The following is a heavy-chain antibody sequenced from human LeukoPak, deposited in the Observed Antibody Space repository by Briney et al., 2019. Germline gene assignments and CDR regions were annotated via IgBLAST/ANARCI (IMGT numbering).Heavy chain of an antibody. J-gene: IGHJ3*02. V-gene: IGHV1-18*01. Sequence: ASVKVSCKASGYTFTSYGISWVRQAPGQGLEWMGWISAYNGNTNYAQKLQGRVAMTTDTSTSTGYLGLRSLTSDDTAVYYCARGGTMIVVVTRKDAFDIWGQGTMVTVSS. CDR2: ISAYNGNT. CDR1: GYTFTSYG. CDR3: ARGGTMIVVVTRKDAFDI. D-gene: IGHD3-22*01.